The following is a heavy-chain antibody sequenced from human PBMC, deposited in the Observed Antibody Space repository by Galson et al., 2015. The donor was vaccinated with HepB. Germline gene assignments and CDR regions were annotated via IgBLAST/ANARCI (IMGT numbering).Heavy chain of an antibody. V-gene: IGHV1-69*13. CDR1: GGTFSSYA. CDR3: AREDCSSTSCPGGGAFDI. CDR2: IIPIFGTA. J-gene: IGHJ3*02. D-gene: IGHD2-2*01. Sequence: SVKVSCKASGGTFSSYAISWVRQAPGQGLEWMGGIIPIFGTANYAQKFQGRVTITADESTSTAYMELSSLRSEDTAVYYCAREDCSSTSCPGGGAFDIWGQGTMVTVSS.